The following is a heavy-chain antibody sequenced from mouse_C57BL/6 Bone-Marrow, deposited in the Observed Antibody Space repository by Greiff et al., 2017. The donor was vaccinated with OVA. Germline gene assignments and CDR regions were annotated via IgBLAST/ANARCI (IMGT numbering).Heavy chain of an antibody. D-gene: IGHD1-1*01. Sequence: VNLVESGAELAKPGASVKLSCKASGYTFTSYWMHWVNQRPGQGLEWIGYINPSSGDTKYNQTFKDKATLTADKSSRTAYMQQSSLTKEDSAVYYCARRGYGSSYGWYFDDWGTGTTVTVSA. J-gene: IGHJ1*03. CDR3: ARRGYGSSYGWYFDD. CDR1: GYTFTSYW. CDR2: INPSSGDT. V-gene: IGHV1-7*01.